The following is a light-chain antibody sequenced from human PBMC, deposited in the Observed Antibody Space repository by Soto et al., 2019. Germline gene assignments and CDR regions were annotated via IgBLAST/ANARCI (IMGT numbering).Light chain of an antibody. CDR2: GAS. CDR3: LQEHSYPWT. CDR1: QGIRND. J-gene: IGKJ1*01. V-gene: IGKV1-6*01. Sequence: ALPLTQAPSSLSASVGDRVSITCRASQGIRNDLGWYQHKPGKAPRLLIHGASSLQSGVPSRFSGNASGTELTLTISSLKPEDRESDYCLQEHSYPWTFGQGTKVDIK.